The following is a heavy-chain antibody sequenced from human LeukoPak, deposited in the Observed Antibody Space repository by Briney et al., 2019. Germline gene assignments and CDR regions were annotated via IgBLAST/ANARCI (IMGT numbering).Heavy chain of an antibody. CDR2: ISGSSKHR. Sequence: PGGSLRLSCAASGFTFTSYSMNWVRQAPGEGLEWVSSISGSSKHRYYADSVKGRFTISRDNAKSSLYLQMNSLRAEDTAVYSVTTCYLQHWGQGTLVTVSS. D-gene: IGHD4-17*01. V-gene: IGHV3-21*01. J-gene: IGHJ1*01. CDR1: GFTFTSYS. CDR3: TTCYLQH.